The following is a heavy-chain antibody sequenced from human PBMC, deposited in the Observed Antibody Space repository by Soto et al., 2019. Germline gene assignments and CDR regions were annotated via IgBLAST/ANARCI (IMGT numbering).Heavy chain of an antibody. CDR3: AKSVYNWNDGFFDY. CDR2: IYYSGST. CDR1: GGSISSYY. Sequence: PSETLSLTCTVSGGSISSYYWSWIRQPPGKGLEWIGYIYYSGSTNYNPSLKSRVTISVDNSKNTLYLQMNSLRAEDTAVYYCAKSVYNWNDGFFDYWGQGTLVTVS. J-gene: IGHJ4*02. V-gene: IGHV4-59*01. D-gene: IGHD1-1*01.